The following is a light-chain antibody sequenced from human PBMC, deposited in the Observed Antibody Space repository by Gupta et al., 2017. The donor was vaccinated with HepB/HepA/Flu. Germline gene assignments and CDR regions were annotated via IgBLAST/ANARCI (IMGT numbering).Light chain of an antibody. J-gene: IGKJ4*01. CDR3: QQYYSTSLT. CDR1: QSVLYSSNNKNY. V-gene: IGKV4-1*01. Sequence: DIVMTQSPDSLAVSLGERATINCKSSQSVLYSSNNKNYLAWYQQKPGQPPKLLIYWASTRESGVPDRFSGSGXGTDFTLTXSSLQAEDVAVYYCQQYYSTSLTFGXGTKVEIK. CDR2: WAS.